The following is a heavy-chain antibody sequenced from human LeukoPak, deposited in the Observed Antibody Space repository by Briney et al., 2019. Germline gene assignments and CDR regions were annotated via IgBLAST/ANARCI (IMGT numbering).Heavy chain of an antibody. CDR1: GGSFSGYY. D-gene: IGHD3-3*01. CDR3: ARGLLDFWSGYSHFDY. Sequence: KSSETLSLTCAVYGGSFSGYYWSWIRQPPGKGLEWIGEINHSGSTNYNPSLKSRVTISVDTSKNQFSLKLSSVTAADTAVYYCARGLLDFWSGYSHFDYWGQGTLVTVSS. CDR2: INHSGST. J-gene: IGHJ4*02. V-gene: IGHV4-34*01.